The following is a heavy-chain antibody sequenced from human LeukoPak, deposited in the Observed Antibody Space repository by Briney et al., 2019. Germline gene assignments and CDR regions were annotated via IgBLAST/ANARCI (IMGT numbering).Heavy chain of an antibody. CDR2: ISSSSRYI. Sequence: PGGSLRLSCEASGFTFSSYNMNWVRQAPGKGLEWVSSISSSSRYIYYADSVKGRFTIPRDNAKNSLYLQINSLRAEDTAVYYCARTRTTVTYYFDYWGQGTLVTVSS. D-gene: IGHD4-17*01. CDR1: GFTFSSYN. CDR3: ARTRTTVTYYFDY. J-gene: IGHJ4*02. V-gene: IGHV3-21*01.